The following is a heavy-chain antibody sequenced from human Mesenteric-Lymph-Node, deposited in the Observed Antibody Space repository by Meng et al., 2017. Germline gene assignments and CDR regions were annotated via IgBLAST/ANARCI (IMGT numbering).Heavy chain of an antibody. CDR2: INPNSGGT. CDR3: AREEDTAMGYYYYYGMDV. D-gene: IGHD5-18*01. Sequence: ASVKVSCKASVYTFPGYYMHWVRQAPGQGLEWMGWINPNSGGTNYGQKCQGRVTMTRDKSISTAYMELNSLRSEDTAVYYWAREEDTAMGYYYYYGMDVWGQGTTVTVSS. J-gene: IGHJ6*02. CDR1: VYTFPGYY. V-gene: IGHV1-2*02.